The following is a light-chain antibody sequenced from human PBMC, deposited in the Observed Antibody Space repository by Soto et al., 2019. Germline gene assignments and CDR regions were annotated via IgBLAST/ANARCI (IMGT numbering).Light chain of an antibody. CDR2: DVT. CDR3: RSYTTTPTPLV. V-gene: IGLV2-14*01. Sequence: QSALTQPASVSGSPGQSITISCTGTSSDVGGFNYVSWYQQHPGTAPKLFIYDVTNRPSGVSYRFSGSKSGNTAYLTISGLQAEDEADYYCRSYTTTPTPLVLGGGTKLTVL. J-gene: IGLJ3*02. CDR1: SSDVGGFNY.